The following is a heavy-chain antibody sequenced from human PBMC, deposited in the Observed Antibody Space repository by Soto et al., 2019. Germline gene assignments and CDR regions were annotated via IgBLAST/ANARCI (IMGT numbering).Heavy chain of an antibody. V-gene: IGHV3-49*03. Sequence: DALLEESGGGLAQPGRSLRLSCRGSGFTFRAHSLSWFRRAPGKGLEWVGFITSLPPGERTEYVASVEGRITISRNDSESVAYLQMNSLKTEDAATYFCARHDYFRFDLWGQGTMVTVSS. CDR3: ARHDYFRFDL. CDR2: ITSLPPGERT. CDR1: GFTFRAHS. J-gene: IGHJ3*01. D-gene: IGHD4-17*01.